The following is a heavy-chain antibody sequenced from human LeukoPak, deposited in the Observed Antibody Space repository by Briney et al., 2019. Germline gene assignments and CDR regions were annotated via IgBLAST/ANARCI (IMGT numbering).Heavy chain of an antibody. J-gene: IGHJ4*02. D-gene: IGHD1-26*01. CDR2: IYYSGST. Sequence: PSETLSLTCTVSGGSISNYYWSWIRQPPGKGLEWIGYIYYSGSTNYNPSLKSRVTISVDTSKNQFSLKLSSVTAADTAVYYCARLVGVTRGFDYWGQGTLVTVSS. CDR3: ARLVGVTRGFDY. V-gene: IGHV4-59*01. CDR1: GGSISNYY.